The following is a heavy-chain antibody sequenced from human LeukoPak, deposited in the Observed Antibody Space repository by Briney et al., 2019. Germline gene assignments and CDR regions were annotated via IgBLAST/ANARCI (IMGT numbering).Heavy chain of an antibody. CDR3: ASERRYCTTTNCYPGRFDP. CDR2: INHSGST. CDR1: GGSFSGYY. J-gene: IGHJ5*02. D-gene: IGHD2-2*01. Sequence: PSETLSLTCAVYGGSFSGYYWSWIRQPPGKGLEGIGEINHSGSTNYNPSLKSRVTISVDTSKNQFNLKLTSETAAGTAVYYRASERRYCTTTNCYPGRFDPWGQGTLVTVSS. V-gene: IGHV4-34*01.